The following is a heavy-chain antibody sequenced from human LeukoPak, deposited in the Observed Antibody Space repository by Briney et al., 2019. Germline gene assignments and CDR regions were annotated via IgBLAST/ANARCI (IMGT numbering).Heavy chain of an antibody. Sequence: SETLSLTCAVYGGSFSGYYWSWIRQPPGKGLEWIGEINHSGSTNYNPSLKSRVTISVDMSKNQFSLKLSSVTAADTAVYYCARGRGGQYCGGDCSYFDYWGQGTLVTVSS. CDR2: INHSGST. V-gene: IGHV4-34*01. D-gene: IGHD2-21*02. CDR1: GGSFSGYY. CDR3: ARGRGGQYCGGDCSYFDY. J-gene: IGHJ4*02.